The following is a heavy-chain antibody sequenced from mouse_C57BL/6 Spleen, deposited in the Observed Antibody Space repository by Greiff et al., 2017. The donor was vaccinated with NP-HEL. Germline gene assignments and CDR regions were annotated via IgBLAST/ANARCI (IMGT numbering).Heavy chain of an antibody. CDR3: ARRIYYYGSSYFFMDY. D-gene: IGHD1-1*01. Sequence: QVQLQQPGAELVKPGASVKMSCKASGYTFTSYWITWVKQRPGQGLEWIGDIYPGSGSTNYNEKFKSKATLTVDTSSSTAYMQLSSLTSEDSAVYYCARRIYYYGSSYFFMDYWGQGTSVTVSS. CDR1: GYTFTSYW. J-gene: IGHJ4*01. CDR2: IYPGSGST. V-gene: IGHV1-55*01.